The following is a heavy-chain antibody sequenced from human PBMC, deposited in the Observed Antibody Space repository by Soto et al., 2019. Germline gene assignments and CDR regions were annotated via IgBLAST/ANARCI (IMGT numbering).Heavy chain of an antibody. Sequence: SQTLSLTCAFYGGTLINHYWSWIWQPPGKGLEWIGYIHYTGSTNYNPSLKSRITMSIDTSKNQFSLKLSSVTAADTAIFYCTGTNNPYYFDYWGQGALVTVSS. V-gene: IGHV4-59*08. CDR3: TGTNNPYYFDY. CDR2: IHYTGST. D-gene: IGHD2-8*01. CDR1: GGTLINHY. J-gene: IGHJ4*02.